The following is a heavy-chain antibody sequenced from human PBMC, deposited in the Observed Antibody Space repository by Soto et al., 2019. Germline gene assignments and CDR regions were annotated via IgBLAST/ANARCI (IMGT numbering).Heavy chain of an antibody. V-gene: IGHV1-24*01. Sequence: QVQLVQSGAEVKKPGASVKVSCKVSGYTLTELSMHWVRQAPGKGLEWMGGFDPEDGETIYAQKFQGRVTXXEXTXXDTAYMELSSLRSEDTAVYYCATGTMITDYYGMDVWGQGTTVTVSS. D-gene: IGHD3-22*01. CDR3: ATGTMITDYYGMDV. CDR1: GYTLTELS. J-gene: IGHJ6*02. CDR2: FDPEDGET.